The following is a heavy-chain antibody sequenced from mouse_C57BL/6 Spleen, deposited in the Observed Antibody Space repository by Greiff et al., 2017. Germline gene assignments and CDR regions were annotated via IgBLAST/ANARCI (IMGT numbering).Heavy chain of an antibody. V-gene: IGHV14-4*01. CDR2: IDPENGDT. Sequence: VQLQQSGAELVRPGASVKLSCTASGFNITDDYMHWVKQRPEQGLEWIGWIDPENGDTEYASKFQGKATITADTSSNTAYLQLRSLTSEDTAVYYCTTGGSRYWYFEGWGTGTTVTVAS. D-gene: IGHD1-1*01. CDR3: TTGGSRYWYFEG. J-gene: IGHJ1*03. CDR1: GFNITDDY.